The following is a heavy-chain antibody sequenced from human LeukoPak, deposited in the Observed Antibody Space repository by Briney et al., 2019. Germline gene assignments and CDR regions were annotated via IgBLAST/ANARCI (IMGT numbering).Heavy chain of an antibody. D-gene: IGHD2-2*01. CDR3: AKGVVPAASTYYYYYYGMDV. Sequence: GGSLRLSCAASGFTFSSYAMSWVRQAPGKGLEWVSAISGSGGSTYYADSVKGRFTISRDNSKDTLYLQMNSPRAEDTAVYYCAKGVVPAASTYYYYYYGMDVWGKGTTVTVSS. V-gene: IGHV3-23*01. CDR1: GFTFSSYA. CDR2: ISGSGGST. J-gene: IGHJ6*04.